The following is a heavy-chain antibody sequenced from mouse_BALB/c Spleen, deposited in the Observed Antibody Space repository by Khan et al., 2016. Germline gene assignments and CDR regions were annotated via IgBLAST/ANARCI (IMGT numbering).Heavy chain of an antibody. V-gene: IGHV5-6-5*01. CDR1: GFTFSSHA. J-gene: IGHJ2*01. D-gene: IGHD1-1*01. Sequence: EVELVESGGGLVKPGGSLKLSCAASGFTFSSHAMSWVRQTPEKRLEWVASISSGGTTFYPDSLKGRFTTSRDNARNILYLQMSGLRPEDTAMYYWVRGVITVVGYFDYWGQGTTLPVSS. CDR2: ISSGGTT. CDR3: VRGVITVVGYFDY.